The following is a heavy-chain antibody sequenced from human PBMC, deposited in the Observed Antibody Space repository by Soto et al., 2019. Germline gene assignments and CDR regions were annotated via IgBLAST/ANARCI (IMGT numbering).Heavy chain of an antibody. CDR1: GFTFSSYW. J-gene: IGHJ4*02. CDR2: IRQDGSDK. V-gene: IGHV3-7*05. Sequence: EVQLVESGGGLVQPGGSLRLSCAASGFTFSSYWMSWVRQAPGKGLEWVANIRQDGSDKYYVDSVKGRFTISRDNSKNTLYLQRNGLIGEDTAIYYCARPKQWLGQRENFDYGGQGTLVNVSS. D-gene: IGHD6-19*01. CDR3: ARPKQWLGQRENFDY.